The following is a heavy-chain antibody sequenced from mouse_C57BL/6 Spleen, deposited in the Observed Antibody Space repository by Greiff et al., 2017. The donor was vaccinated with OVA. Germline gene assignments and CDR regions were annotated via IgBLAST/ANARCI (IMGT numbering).Heavy chain of an antibody. V-gene: IGHV1-69*01. CDR1: GYTFTSYW. Sequence: QVQLKQPGAELVMPGASVKLSCKASGYTFTSYWMHWVKQRPGQGLEWIGEIDPSDSYTNYNQKFKGKSTLTVDKSSSTAYMQLSSLTSEDSAVYYCARATTVVATRFFDYWGQGTTLTVSS. J-gene: IGHJ2*01. CDR3: ARATTVVATRFFDY. D-gene: IGHD1-1*01. CDR2: IDPSDSYT.